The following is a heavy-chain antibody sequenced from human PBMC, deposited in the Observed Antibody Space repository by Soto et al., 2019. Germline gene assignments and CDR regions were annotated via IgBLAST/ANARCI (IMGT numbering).Heavy chain of an antibody. CDR1: NGSISNFY. V-gene: IGHV4-4*07. CDR2: IHGSGSP. CDR3: ARSSQKENWFDA. J-gene: IGHJ5*02. D-gene: IGHD6-13*01. Sequence: PSETLSLTCTVSNGSISNFYWNWIRQSAGKGLEWIGRIHGSGSPTYNPSLRSRVTMSVDTSKNQFSPKVDSVTGADTALYYCARSSQKENWFDAGGQGSLVTGSS.